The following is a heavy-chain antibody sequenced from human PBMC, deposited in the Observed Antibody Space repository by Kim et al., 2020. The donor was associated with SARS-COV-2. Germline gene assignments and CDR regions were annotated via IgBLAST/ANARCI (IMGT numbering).Heavy chain of an antibody. V-gene: IGHV5-10-1*01. CDR3: ARQGITMVRGVIMKSYYYGMDV. D-gene: IGHD3-10*01. CDR2: IDPSDSYT. Sequence: GESLKISCKGSGYSFTSYWISWVRQMPGKGLEWMGRIDPSDSYTNYSPSFQGHVTISADKSISTAYLQWSSLKASDTAMYYCARQGITMVRGVIMKSYYYGMDVWCQGTTVTVSS. CDR1: GYSFTSYW. J-gene: IGHJ6*02.